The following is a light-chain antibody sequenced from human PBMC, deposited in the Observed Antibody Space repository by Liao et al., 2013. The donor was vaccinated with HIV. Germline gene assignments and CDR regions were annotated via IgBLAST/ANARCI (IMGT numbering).Light chain of an antibody. CDR3: QTWDRTSYV. CDR2: QDN. Sequence: SYELTQAPSVSVSPGQTASITCSGDKLGNRYTCWYQQRPGQSPVLVIYQDNKRPSGIPERFSGSTSGNTATLTISGTQAIDEADYYCQTWDRTSYVFGTGTKVIVL. J-gene: IGLJ1*01. CDR1: KLGNRY. V-gene: IGLV3-1*01.